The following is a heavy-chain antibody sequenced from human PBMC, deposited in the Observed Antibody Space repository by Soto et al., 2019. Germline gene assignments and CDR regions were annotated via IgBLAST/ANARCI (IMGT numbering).Heavy chain of an antibody. D-gene: IGHD4-17*01. V-gene: IGHV1-69*01. CDR2: IIPIFGTA. CDR1: GGTFSSYA. Sequence: QVQLVQSGAEVQKPGSSVKVSCKASGGTFSSYAISWVRQAPGQGLEWMGGIIPIFGTANYAQKIQGRVTTTADESTSTAYMELSSLRSEDTAVYYCARVYGGNSTPFDYWGQGTLVTVSS. J-gene: IGHJ4*02. CDR3: ARVYGGNSTPFDY.